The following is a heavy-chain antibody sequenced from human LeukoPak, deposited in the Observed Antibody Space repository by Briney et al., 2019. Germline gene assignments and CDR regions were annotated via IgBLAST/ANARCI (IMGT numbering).Heavy chain of an antibody. CDR3: ARDRYYDSSGYTDY. Sequence: GGSLRLSCAASGFTFSSYGMHWVRQAPGKGLEWVAVIWYDGSNKYYADSVKGRFTFSRDNSKNTLYLQMNSLRAEDTAVYYCARDRYYDSSGYTDYWGQGTLVTVSS. J-gene: IGHJ4*02. D-gene: IGHD3-22*01. V-gene: IGHV3-33*01. CDR1: GFTFSSYG. CDR2: IWYDGSNK.